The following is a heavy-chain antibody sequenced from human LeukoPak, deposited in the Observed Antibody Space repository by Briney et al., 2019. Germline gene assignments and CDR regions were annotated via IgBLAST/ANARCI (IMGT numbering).Heavy chain of an antibody. V-gene: IGHV4-34*01. J-gene: IGHJ5*02. Sequence: SSETRSLTCAVYGGSFSGYYWSWIRQPPGKGLEWIGEINHSGSTNYNPSLKSRVTISVDTSKNQFSLKLSSVTAADTAVYYCARGGDLRFLEWLLYGWFDPWGQGTLVTVSS. CDR3: ARGGDLRFLEWLLYGWFDP. D-gene: IGHD3-3*01. CDR1: GGSFSGYY. CDR2: INHSGST.